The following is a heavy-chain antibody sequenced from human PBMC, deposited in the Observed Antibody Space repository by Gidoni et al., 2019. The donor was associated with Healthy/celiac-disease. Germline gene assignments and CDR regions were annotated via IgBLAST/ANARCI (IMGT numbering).Heavy chain of an antibody. V-gene: IGHV4-39*01. CDR1: AGSISSSSYY. CDR2: IYYSGST. CDR3: ARRVFAGWNDVGVFDY. Sequence: QLQLQESFPGLVTPPETLSPTCTVSAGSISSSSYYWGWIRQPPGKGLEWIGSIYYSGSTAYNPALKSRVTISVDTSKNQFSLKLSSVTAADTAVYYCARRVFAGWNDVGVFDYWGQGTLVTVSS. J-gene: IGHJ4*02. D-gene: IGHD1-1*01.